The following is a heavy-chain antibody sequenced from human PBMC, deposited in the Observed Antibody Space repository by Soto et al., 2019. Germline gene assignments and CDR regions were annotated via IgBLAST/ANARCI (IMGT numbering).Heavy chain of an antibody. D-gene: IGHD1-26*01. Sequence: GASVKVSCKALEDTFTSYYINWVRQAPGQGLEWMGIINPNGGSTRYAQKFQGRVTFTRDTPASTVYLELRSLRSDDTAFYYCARSSGGVFGIIIEGSNWFGSCGQGTLVTVSS. CDR1: EDTFTSYY. CDR2: INPNGGST. J-gene: IGHJ5*01. V-gene: IGHV1-46*01. CDR3: ARSSGGVFGIIIEGSNWFGS.